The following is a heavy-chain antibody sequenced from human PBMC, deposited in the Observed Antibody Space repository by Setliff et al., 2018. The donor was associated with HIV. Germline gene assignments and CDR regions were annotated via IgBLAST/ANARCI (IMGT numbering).Heavy chain of an antibody. V-gene: IGHV3-23*01. Sequence: PGGSLRLSCAASGFTFSNYAMSWVRQAPGKGLEWVSAITGSGRTTYYADSVKGRFTISRDNSKNTLSLQMNSLRAEDTAVYYCAKDYVENDYWGQGTQVTVSS. D-gene: IGHD1-1*01. J-gene: IGHJ4*02. CDR1: GFTFSNYA. CDR2: ITGSGRTT. CDR3: AKDYVENDY.